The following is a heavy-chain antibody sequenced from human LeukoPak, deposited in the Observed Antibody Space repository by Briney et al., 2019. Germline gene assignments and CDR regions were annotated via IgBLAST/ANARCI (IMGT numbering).Heavy chain of an antibody. J-gene: IGHJ4*02. CDR1: GGTFSSNY. Sequence: ASVKVSCKASGGTFSSNYAITWVRQAPGQGLEWMGWINPNSGGTNYAQKFQGRVTMTRDTSISTAYMELSRLRSDDTAAYYCARDSIVSIDYWGQGTLVTVSS. V-gene: IGHV1-2*02. CDR2: INPNSGGT. D-gene: IGHD2-15*01. CDR3: ARDSIVSIDY.